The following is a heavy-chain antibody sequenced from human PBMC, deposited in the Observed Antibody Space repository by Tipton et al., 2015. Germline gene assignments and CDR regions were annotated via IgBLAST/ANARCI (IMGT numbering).Heavy chain of an antibody. Sequence: TLSLTCTVTGGSISTSGYYWVWIRQPPGKGLEWIGNIYYSGNTHYNPSLKSRVTISVDTSKNQFSLKLNSVTAADTAVYYCARTPYVVLGGDYFDYWGQGTLVTVSS. D-gene: IGHD3-10*02. CDR2: IYYSGNT. CDR1: GGSISTSGYY. V-gene: IGHV4-39*01. CDR3: ARTPYVVLGGDYFDY. J-gene: IGHJ4*02.